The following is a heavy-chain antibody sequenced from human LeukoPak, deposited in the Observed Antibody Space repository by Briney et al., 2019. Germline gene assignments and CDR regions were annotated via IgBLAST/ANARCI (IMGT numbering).Heavy chain of an antibody. CDR3: ARDSRNTVRGYSYGYAYYFDY. V-gene: IGHV3-33*01. CDR2: IWYDGGNK. CDR1: GFTFSSYG. Sequence: GSPRLSCAASGFTFSSYGMHWVRQAPGKGLEWVAVIWYDGGNKYYADSVKGRFTISRDNSKNTLYLQMNSLRAEDTAVYYCARDSRNTVRGYSYGYAYYFDYWGQGT. J-gene: IGHJ4*02. D-gene: IGHD5-18*01.